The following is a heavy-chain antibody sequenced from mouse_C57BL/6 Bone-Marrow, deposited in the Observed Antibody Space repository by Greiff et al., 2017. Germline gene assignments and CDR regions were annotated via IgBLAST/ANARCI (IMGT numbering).Heavy chain of an antibody. CDR3: ARTLNWDEDFDY. D-gene: IGHD4-1*02. V-gene: IGHV5-4*01. CDR2: ISDGGSYT. J-gene: IGHJ2*01. Sequence: EVQLVESGGGLVKPGGSLKLSCAASGFTFSSYAMSWVRQTPEKRLEWVATISDGGSYTYYPDNVKGRFTISRDNAKNNLYLQMSHLKSEDTAMYYCARTLNWDEDFDYWGQGTTLTVSS. CDR1: GFTFSSYA.